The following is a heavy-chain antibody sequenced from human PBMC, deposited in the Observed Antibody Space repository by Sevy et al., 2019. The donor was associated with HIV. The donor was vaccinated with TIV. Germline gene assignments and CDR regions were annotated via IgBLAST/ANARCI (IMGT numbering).Heavy chain of an antibody. CDR2: MSYDGSNK. CDR3: ARGLAALPGYYYSMDV. CDR1: GFTFSSYP. J-gene: IGHJ6*02. V-gene: IGHV3-30*09. D-gene: IGHD6-6*01. Sequence: GGSLRLSCAASGFTFSSYPMNWVRQAPGKGLEWVAVMSYDGSNKYFADSVKGRFAVSRDNSKNTLYLQMSSLRAEDTAVYYCARGLAALPGYYYSMDVWGLWTTVTVSS.